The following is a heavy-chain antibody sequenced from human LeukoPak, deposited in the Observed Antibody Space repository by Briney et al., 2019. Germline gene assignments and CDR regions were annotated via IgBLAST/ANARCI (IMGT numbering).Heavy chain of an antibody. J-gene: IGHJ6*02. Sequence: QTGGSLRLSCAASGFTFSSYSMNWVRQAPGKGLEWVSAISGSGGSTYYADSVKGRFTISRDNSKNTLYLQMNSLRAEDTAVYYCAKAGELVLRFLEWLDYYGMDVWGQGTTVTVSS. D-gene: IGHD3-3*01. CDR2: ISGSGGST. V-gene: IGHV3-23*01. CDR1: GFTFSSYS. CDR3: AKAGELVLRFLEWLDYYGMDV.